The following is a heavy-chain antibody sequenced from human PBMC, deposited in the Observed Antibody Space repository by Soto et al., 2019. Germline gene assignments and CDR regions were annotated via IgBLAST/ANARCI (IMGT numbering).Heavy chain of an antibody. V-gene: IGHV1-2*04. CDR1: GYTFTGYY. CDR2: INPNSGGT. CDR3: ARGRYRSGGSCYPCY. D-gene: IGHD2-15*01. J-gene: IGHJ4*02. Sequence: VQSGAEVKKPGASVKVSCKASGYTFTGYYMHWVRQAPGQGLEWMGWINPNSGGTNYAQKFQGWVTMTRDTSISTAYMELSRLRSDDTAVYYCARGRYRSGGSCYPCYWGQGTLVTVSS.